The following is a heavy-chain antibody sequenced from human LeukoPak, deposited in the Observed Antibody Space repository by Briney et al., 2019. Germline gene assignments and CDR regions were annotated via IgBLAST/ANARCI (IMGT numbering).Heavy chain of an antibody. J-gene: IGHJ2*01. D-gene: IGHD1-14*01. V-gene: IGHV4-59*01. CDR3: ASGTFDGPLYGTYWYFHV. CDR2: IYSNGNT. Sequence: SVTLSLTCAVSGASINNNYWTWVRQPPGKGLEWIGYIYSNGNTNYNPSLKGRVTMSIETSKNQFSLQLPSVTAADTAVYYCASGTFDGPLYGTYWYFHVWGRGTLVTVSS. CDR1: GASINNNY.